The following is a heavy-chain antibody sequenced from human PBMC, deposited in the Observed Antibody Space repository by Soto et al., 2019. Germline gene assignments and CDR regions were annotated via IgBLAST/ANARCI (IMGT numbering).Heavy chain of an antibody. CDR3: ARDLDPYSSSWLPFDY. Sequence: TLSLTCAISGDSVSSNSAAWNWIRQSPSRGLEWLGRTYYRSKWYNDYAVSVKSRITINPDTSKNQFSLQLNSVTPEDTAVYYCARDLDPYSSSWLPFDYWGQGTLVTVS. CDR2: TYYRSKWYN. D-gene: IGHD6-13*01. J-gene: IGHJ4*02. CDR1: GDSVSSNSAA. V-gene: IGHV6-1*01.